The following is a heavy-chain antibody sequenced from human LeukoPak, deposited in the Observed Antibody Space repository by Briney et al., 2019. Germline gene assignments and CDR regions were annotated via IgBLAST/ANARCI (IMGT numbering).Heavy chain of an antibody. J-gene: IGHJ6*02. CDR1: GFTFSSYA. CDR2: ISYDGSNK. V-gene: IGHV3-30*04. Sequence: GGSLRLSCAASGFTFSSYAMHWVRQAPGKGLEWVAVISYDGSNKYYADSVKGRFTISRDNSKNTLYLQMNSLRADDTAVYYCARDTSAWRYGMDVWGQGTTVTVSS. CDR3: ARDTSAWRYGMDV. D-gene: IGHD6-19*01.